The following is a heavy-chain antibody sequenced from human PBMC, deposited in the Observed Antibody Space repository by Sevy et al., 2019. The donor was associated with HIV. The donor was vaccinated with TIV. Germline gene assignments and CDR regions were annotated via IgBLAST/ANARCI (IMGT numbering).Heavy chain of an antibody. CDR1: GYTFTSYG. CDR2: ISAYNGNT. D-gene: IGHD1-26*01. Sequence: ASVKVSCKASGYTFTSYGISWVRQAPGQGLEWMGWISAYNGNTNYAQKLQGRVTMTTDTSMSTAYMELRSLRSDDTAVYYCARDRERGSYFPSADYWGQGTLVTVSS. V-gene: IGHV1-18*01. CDR3: ARDRERGSYFPSADY. J-gene: IGHJ4*02.